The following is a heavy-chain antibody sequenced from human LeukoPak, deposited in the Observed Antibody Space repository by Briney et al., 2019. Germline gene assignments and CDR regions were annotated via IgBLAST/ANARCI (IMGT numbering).Heavy chain of an antibody. Sequence: GRSLRLSCAASGFTFNYYGMHWVRQAPGKGLEWVAVIWYDGSNKYYADSVKGRFTISRDNSKNTLYLQMNSLGAEDTAVYYCARGVERTTKVGTFDVWGQGTMVTVSS. J-gene: IGHJ3*01. CDR2: IWYDGSNK. CDR3: ARGVERTTKVGTFDV. D-gene: IGHD5-24*01. CDR1: GFTFNYYG. V-gene: IGHV3-33*01.